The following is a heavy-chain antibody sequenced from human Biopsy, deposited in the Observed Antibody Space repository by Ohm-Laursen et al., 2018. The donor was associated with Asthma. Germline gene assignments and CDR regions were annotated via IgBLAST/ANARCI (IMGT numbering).Heavy chain of an antibody. V-gene: IGHV3-11*01. D-gene: IGHD3-10*01. CDR3: AKDERLYYGSDSKYMQPVSLGD. Sequence: SLRLSCAASGFTFSDYYMSWIRQAPGKGLEWISYINGKSNSIEYADSVKGRFTISRDNAKNSLYLQMNSLRAEDTAVYYCAKDERLYYGSDSKYMQPVSLGDWGQGTLVIVSA. CDR2: INGKSNSI. J-gene: IGHJ4*02. CDR1: GFTFSDYY.